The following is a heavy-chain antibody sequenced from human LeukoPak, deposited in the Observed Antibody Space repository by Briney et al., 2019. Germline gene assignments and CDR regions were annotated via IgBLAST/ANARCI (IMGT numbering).Heavy chain of an antibody. D-gene: IGHD3-10*01. V-gene: IGHV1-46*01. J-gene: IGHJ4*02. Sequence: GASVKVSCKASGYTFTSYYMHWVRQAPGQGLEWMGIINPSGGSTSYAQKFQGRVTMTRDTSTSTVYMEVSSLRSEDTAVYYCARATPIHSYYVSGTWRSSDYWGRGTLVTVSS. CDR3: ARATPIHSYYVSGTWRSSDY. CDR1: GYTFTSYY. CDR2: INPSGGST.